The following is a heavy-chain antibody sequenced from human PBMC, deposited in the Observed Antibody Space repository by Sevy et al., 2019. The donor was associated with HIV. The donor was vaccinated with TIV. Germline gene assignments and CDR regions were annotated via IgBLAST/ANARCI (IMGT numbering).Heavy chain of an antibody. D-gene: IGHD3-3*01. V-gene: IGHV3-15*01. CDR2: IKSKTDGGSA. CDR3: TGATVFGATWFDP. Sequence: GGSLRLSCAASGYTFNNAWMSWVRQAPGKGLEWLGRIKSKTDGGSAEHASPVKGRFTISRDDSKSTLYLQMNRLRTEDTGGYYCTGATVFGATWFDPWGQGALVTVSS. CDR1: GYTFNNAW. J-gene: IGHJ5*02.